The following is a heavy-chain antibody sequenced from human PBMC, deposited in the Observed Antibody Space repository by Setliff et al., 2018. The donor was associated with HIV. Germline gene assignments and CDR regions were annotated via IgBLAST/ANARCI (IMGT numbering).Heavy chain of an antibody. J-gene: IGHJ4*02. D-gene: IGHD6-13*01. V-gene: IGHV3-30-3*01. CDR3: AKNLYRSGWSPLDY. CDR1: GFTFSSYR. CDR2: ISDDGNNT. Sequence: TGGSLRLSCAASGFTFSSYRIHWVRQAPGKGLECVAVISDDGNNTYYADSVKGRFTISRDNSKNTLYLQMNSLRAEDTAVYYCAKNLYRSGWSPLDYWGQGTLVTVSS.